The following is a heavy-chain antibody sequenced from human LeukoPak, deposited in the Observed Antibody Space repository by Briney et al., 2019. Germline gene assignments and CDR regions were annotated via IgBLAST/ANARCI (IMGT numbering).Heavy chain of an antibody. CDR2: ISSSGSTI. Sequence: PGGSLRLSCAASGFTFSDYYMSWLRQAPGKGLEWVSYISSSGSTIYYADSVKGRFTISRDNAKNSLYLQMNSLRAEDTAVYYCASDHPSYCSSTSCYTEEPCDFGGQRTRVTVSS. CDR3: ASDHPSYCSSTSCYTEEPCDF. D-gene: IGHD2-2*02. V-gene: IGHV3-11*01. CDR1: GFTFSDYY. J-gene: IGHJ4*02.